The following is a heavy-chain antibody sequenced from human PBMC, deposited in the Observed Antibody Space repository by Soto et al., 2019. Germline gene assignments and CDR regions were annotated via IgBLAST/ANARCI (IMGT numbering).Heavy chain of an antibody. Sequence: ASVKVSCKASGYTFTSYGISWVRQAPGQGLEWMGWISAYNGNTKYSQKFQGRVTITRDTSASTAYMELSSLRSEDTAVYYCARGPLAAAGTIYYYYGMDVWGQGTTVTVSS. CDR1: GYTFTSYG. CDR3: ARGPLAAAGTIYYYYGMDV. D-gene: IGHD6-13*01. V-gene: IGHV1-18*01. CDR2: ISAYNGNT. J-gene: IGHJ6*02.